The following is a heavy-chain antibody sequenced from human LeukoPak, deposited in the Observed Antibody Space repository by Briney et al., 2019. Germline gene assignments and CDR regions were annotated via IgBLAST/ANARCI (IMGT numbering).Heavy chain of an antibody. CDR2: IRYDGSNK. V-gene: IGHV3-30*02. CDR1: GFTFSSYG. CDR3: ARDFGLSVGATSFDF. Sequence: GGSLRLSCAASGFTFSSYGMHWVRQAPGKGLEWVAFIRYDGSNKYYADSVQGRFTISRDNSYNTLYLQMNSLRAEDTALYYCARDFGLSVGATSFDFWGQGTLVTVSS. J-gene: IGHJ4*02. D-gene: IGHD1-26*01.